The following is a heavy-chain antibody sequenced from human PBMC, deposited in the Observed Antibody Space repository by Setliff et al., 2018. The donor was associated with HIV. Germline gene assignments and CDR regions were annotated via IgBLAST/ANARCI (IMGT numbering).Heavy chain of an antibody. CDR2: ISAYNGNT. V-gene: IGHV1-18*01. CDR3: ATDPGYSSTWYSESFQH. Sequence: ASVKVSCKGSGYTFRTYGISWVRQAPGQGLEWMGWISAYNGNTNYAQKFQGRLTMTEDTSTDTAYMELSSLRSDDTAMYYCATDPGYSSTWYSESFQHWGQGTVVTVSS. D-gene: IGHD6-13*01. CDR1: GYTFRTYG. J-gene: IGHJ1*01.